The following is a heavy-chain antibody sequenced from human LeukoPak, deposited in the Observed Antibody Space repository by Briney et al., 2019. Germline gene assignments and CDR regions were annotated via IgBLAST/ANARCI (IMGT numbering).Heavy chain of an antibody. J-gene: IGHJ4*02. D-gene: IGHD6-19*01. V-gene: IGHV1-18*01. CDR3: ATEITHKAVAGTLFDY. CDR2: ISAYNGNT. Sequence: GASVKVSCKASGYTFTSYGISWVRQAPGQGLEWMGWISAYNGNTNYAQKLQGRVTMTEDTSTDTAYMELSSLRSEDTAVYYCATEITHKAVAGTLFDYWGQGTLVTVSS. CDR1: GYTFTSYG.